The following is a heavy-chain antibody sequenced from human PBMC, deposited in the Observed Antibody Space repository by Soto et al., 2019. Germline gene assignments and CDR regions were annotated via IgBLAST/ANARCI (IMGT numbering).Heavy chain of an antibody. CDR3: ARVDNGMDV. J-gene: IGHJ6*02. V-gene: IGHV6-1*01. Sequence: PSQXLSLTCASSWARVSSNSPAWNWVRQSPSRGLEWLGRTYYRSKWYNDYAVSVKSRITINPDTSKNQFSLQMNSVTPEDTAVYYCARVDNGMDVWGQGTTVTVSS. CDR2: TYYRSKWYN. CDR1: WARVSSNSPA.